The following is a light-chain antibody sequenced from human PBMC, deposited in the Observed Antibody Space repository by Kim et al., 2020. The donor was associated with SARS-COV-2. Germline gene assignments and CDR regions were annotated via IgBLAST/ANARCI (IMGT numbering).Light chain of an antibody. Sequence: SPGERATLSCRASQSVSSSYLAWYQQKPGQAPRLLIYGASSRATGVPDRFCGSGSGTDFTLTITRLEPEDFAVYYCQQYGNSPHTFGQGTKVDIK. CDR3: QQYGNSPHT. CDR1: QSVSSSY. CDR2: GAS. V-gene: IGKV3-20*01. J-gene: IGKJ1*01.